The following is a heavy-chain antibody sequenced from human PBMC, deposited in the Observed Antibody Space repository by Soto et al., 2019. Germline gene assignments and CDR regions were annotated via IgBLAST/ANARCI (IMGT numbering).Heavy chain of an antibody. V-gene: IGHV1-2*04. CDR2: INPNAGDS. CDR3: ARSAFGVTQGIGRAFDV. D-gene: IGHD3-3*01. CDR1: GYTFTAFY. J-gene: IGHJ3*01. Sequence: QVQLVQSGAEVKKPGTSVKVSCKTSGYTFTAFYIHWVRQATGQGLEWLGWINPNAGDSTSPQRFQGSGTLTRETSTNTAYLELTGLTSADAAVYFCARSAFGVTQGIGRAFDVWGPGTMVDVS.